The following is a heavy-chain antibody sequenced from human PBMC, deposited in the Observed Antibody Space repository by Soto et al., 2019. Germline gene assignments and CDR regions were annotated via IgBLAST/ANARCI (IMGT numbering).Heavy chain of an antibody. V-gene: IGHV3-30*18. CDR3: AKTPSTCYGNSYDY. Sequence: QGQLVESGGGVVQPGTSLRLSCTASGFTLSSVGIHWLRQAPGKGLEWVARMSYDGRETYYADSVKCRFTLSRDNSKNTLYLQMNSLRPEDTATYYCAKTPSTCYGNSYDYWGRGTLVTLAS. CDR1: GFTLSSVG. D-gene: IGHD2-2*01. J-gene: IGHJ4*02. CDR2: MSYDGRET.